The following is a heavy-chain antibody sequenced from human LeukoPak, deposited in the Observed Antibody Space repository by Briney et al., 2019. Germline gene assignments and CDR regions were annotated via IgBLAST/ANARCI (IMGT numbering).Heavy chain of an antibody. CDR1: GDSFSSYQ. CDR2: IHTTGRT. CDR3: AREFDYEGVDP. V-gene: IGHV4-4*07. J-gene: IGHJ5*02. D-gene: IGHD4-17*01. Sequence: SETLSLTCIVSGDSFSSYQWSWVRQPAGKELEWIGRIHTTGRTNYNPSLKSRVYISVDTSKNQFSLELSSLTAADTAVYYCAREFDYEGVDPWGQGTLVTVSS.